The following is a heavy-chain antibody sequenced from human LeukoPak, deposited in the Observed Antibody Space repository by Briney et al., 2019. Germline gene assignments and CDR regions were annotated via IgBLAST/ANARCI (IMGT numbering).Heavy chain of an antibody. CDR2: INHSGST. J-gene: IGHJ4*02. Sequence: SETQSLTCAVYGGSFGGYYWSWIRQPPGKGLEWIGEINHSGSTNYNPSLKSRVTISVDTSKNQFSLKLSSVTAADTAVYYCARGGAHYVWGSYRYVGFDYWGQGTLVTVSS. V-gene: IGHV4-34*01. CDR1: GGSFGGYY. D-gene: IGHD3-16*02. CDR3: ARGGAHYVWGSYRYVGFDY.